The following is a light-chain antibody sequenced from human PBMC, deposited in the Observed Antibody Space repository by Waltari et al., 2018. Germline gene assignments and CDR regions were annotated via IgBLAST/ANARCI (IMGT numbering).Light chain of an antibody. CDR3: QQYDISPLT. J-gene: IGKJ4*01. Sequence: EIVLTLSPGTLSLSPGEGAPLSCRTSQTIRTSYLAWYQQKPGQAPTLLIYGTFSRATGIPDRFTGSGSGTDFSLTISSLEPEYFATYYCQQYDISPLTFGGGTKVEIK. CDR1: QTIRTSY. V-gene: IGKV3-20*01. CDR2: GTF.